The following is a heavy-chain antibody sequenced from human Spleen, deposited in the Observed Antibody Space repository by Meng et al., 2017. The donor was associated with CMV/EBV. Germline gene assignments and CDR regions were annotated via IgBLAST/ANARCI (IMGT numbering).Heavy chain of an antibody. CDR3: ARGRIKYDY. CDR2: MNPNSVNT. D-gene: IGHD5-24*01. CDR1: GYTFTIYD. V-gene: IGHV1-8*01. J-gene: IGHJ4*02. Sequence: ASVKVSCKASGYTFTIYDINWVRQAPGQGLEWVGWMNPNSVNTGYSQKFQGRVTMTTNTSISTAYLELSSLRSEDTAVYYCARGRIKYDYWGQGTPVIVSS.